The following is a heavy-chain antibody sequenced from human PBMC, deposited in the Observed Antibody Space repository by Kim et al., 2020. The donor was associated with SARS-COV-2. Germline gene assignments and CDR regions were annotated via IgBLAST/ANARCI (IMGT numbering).Heavy chain of an antibody. CDR1: GYTFTGYY. J-gene: IGHJ6*02. Sequence: ASVKVSCKASGYTFTGYYMHWVRQAPGQGLEWMGRINPNSGGTNYAQKFQGGVTMTRDTSISTAYMELSRLRSDDTAVYYCACYKWFPYYYYGMDVWGQGTTVTVSS. CDR2: INPNSGGT. D-gene: IGHD3-22*01. V-gene: IGHV1-2*06. CDR3: ACYKWFPYYYYGMDV.